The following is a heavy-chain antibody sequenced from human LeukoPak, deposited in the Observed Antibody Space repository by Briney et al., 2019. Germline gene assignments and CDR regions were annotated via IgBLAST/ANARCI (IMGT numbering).Heavy chain of an antibody. V-gene: IGHV3-74*01. CDR1: EFIFSNYG. CDR2: INSDGSFT. D-gene: IGHD4/OR15-4a*01. CDR3: ARVQVLGTYDWFDP. Sequence: PGGSLRLSCAASEFIFSNYGMHWVRQAPGQGLVWVSRINSDGSFTSYADSVKGRFTISRDNAKNTLYLQINSLRAEDTAIYYCARVQVLGTYDWFDPWGQGTLVTVSS. J-gene: IGHJ5*02.